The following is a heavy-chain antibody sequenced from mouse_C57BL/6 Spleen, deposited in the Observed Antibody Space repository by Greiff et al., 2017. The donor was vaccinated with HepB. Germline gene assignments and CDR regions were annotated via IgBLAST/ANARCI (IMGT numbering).Heavy chain of an antibody. D-gene: IGHD1-1*01. CDR3: AREGDYGSSWYFDV. CDR1: GYAFSSSW. CDR2: IYPGDGDT. V-gene: IGHV1-82*01. Sequence: VQLQQSGPELVKPGASVKISCKASGYAFSSSWMNWVKQRPGKGLEWIGRIYPGDGDTNYNGKFKGKATLTADKSSSTAYMQLSSLTSEDSAVYFCAREGDYGSSWYFDVWGTGTTVTVSS. J-gene: IGHJ1*03.